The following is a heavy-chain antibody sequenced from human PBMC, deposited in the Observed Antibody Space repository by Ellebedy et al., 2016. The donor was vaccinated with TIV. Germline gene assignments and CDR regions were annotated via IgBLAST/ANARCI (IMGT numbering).Heavy chain of an antibody. CDR1: GYSISSGYY. CDR3: ATFRNLDAFDI. CDR2: IYHSGST. V-gene: IGHV4-38-2*02. Sequence: SETLSLTCTVSGYSISSGYYWGWIRQPPGKGLEWIGSIYHSGSTYYNPSLKRRVTISIDTSKNQFSLKLSSMTAADMAVYYCATFRNLDAFDIWGQGTMVTVSS. J-gene: IGHJ3*02.